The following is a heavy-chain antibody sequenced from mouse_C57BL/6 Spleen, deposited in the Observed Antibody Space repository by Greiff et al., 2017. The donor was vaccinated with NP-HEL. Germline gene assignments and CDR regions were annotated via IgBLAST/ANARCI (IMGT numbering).Heavy chain of an antibody. Sequence: QVQLQQSGAELARPGASVKLSCKASGYTFTSYGISWVKQRTGQGLEWIGEIYPRSGNTYYNEKFKGKATLTADKSSSTAYMELRSLTSEDSAVYVCARLATTVVADYYAMDYWGQGTSVTVSS. D-gene: IGHD1-1*01. CDR1: GYTFTSYG. J-gene: IGHJ4*01. V-gene: IGHV1-81*01. CDR3: ARLATTVVADYYAMDY. CDR2: IYPRSGNT.